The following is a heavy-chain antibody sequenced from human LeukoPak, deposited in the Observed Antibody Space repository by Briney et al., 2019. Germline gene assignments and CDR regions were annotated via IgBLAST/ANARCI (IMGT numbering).Heavy chain of an antibody. CDR2: INHSGST. J-gene: IGHJ3*02. V-gene: IGHV4-34*01. Sequence: SETLSLTCTVSGGSISGFYWSWIRQPPGKGLEWIGEINHSGSTNYNPSLKSRVTISVDTSKNQFSLKLSSVTAADTAVYYCARGAGYSYGYRPHAFDIWGQGTMVTVSS. CDR1: GGSISGFY. CDR3: ARGAGYSYGYRPHAFDI. D-gene: IGHD5-18*01.